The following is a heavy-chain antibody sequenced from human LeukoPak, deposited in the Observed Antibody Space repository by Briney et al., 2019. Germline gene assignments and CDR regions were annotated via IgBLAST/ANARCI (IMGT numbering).Heavy chain of an antibody. CDR2: IYYSGST. V-gene: IGHV4-30-4*01. Sequence: SQTLSLTCTVSGGSISSGDYYWSWIRQPPGKGLEWIGYIYYSGSTYYNPSLKSRVTISVDTSKNQFSLKLSSVTAADTAVYYCARSSSWYGVFDYWGQGTLVTVSS. CDR1: GGSISSGDYY. CDR3: ARSSSWYGVFDY. D-gene: IGHD6-13*01. J-gene: IGHJ4*02.